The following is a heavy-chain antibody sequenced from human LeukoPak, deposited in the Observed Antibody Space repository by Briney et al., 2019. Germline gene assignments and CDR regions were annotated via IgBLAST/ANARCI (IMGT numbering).Heavy chain of an antibody. V-gene: IGHV6-1*01. CDR1: GDSVSSNSAA. CDR2: TYYRSKWYN. J-gene: IGHJ4*02. D-gene: IGHD1-26*01. Sequence: SQTLSLTCAISGDSVSSNSAAWNWIRQSPSRGLEWLGRTYYRSKWYNDYAVSVKSRITINPDTSKNQFPLQLNSVTPEDTAVYYCARDGYSGSPGMYYFDYWGQGTLVTVSS. CDR3: ARDGYSGSPGMYYFDY.